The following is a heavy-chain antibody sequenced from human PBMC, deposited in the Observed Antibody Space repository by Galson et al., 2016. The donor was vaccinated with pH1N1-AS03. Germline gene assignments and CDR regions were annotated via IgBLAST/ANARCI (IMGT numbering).Heavy chain of an antibody. D-gene: IGHD2-2*01. Sequence: SVKVSCQASGDSFSSPYKHWVRQAPGQGLQWMGIVNPSGGSTTSAQSLQGIVPRPRDTSTSPVTLELSSLTFEDTAVYYCAGGRFCSTTICPRGLEYWGQGTLVTVSS. J-gene: IGHJ4*02. CDR3: AGGRFCSTTICPRGLEY. CDR1: GDSFSSPY. V-gene: IGHV1-46*01. CDR2: VNPSGGST.